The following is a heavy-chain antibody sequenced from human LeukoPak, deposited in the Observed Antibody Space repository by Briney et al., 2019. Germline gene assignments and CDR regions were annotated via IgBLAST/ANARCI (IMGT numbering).Heavy chain of an antibody. CDR1: GFSFTHYW. CDR3: ARMSNIGADGGWFDP. CDR2: IYPGDSDT. V-gene: IGHV5-51*01. Sequence: GESLKISCKGSGFSFTHYWIGWVRQMPGKGLEWVGIIYPGDSDTRYSPSFKGQVTISGDKSISTAYLQWSSLKASDTAMYYCARMSNIGADGGWFDPWGQGTLVTVSS. J-gene: IGHJ5*02. D-gene: IGHD6-13*01.